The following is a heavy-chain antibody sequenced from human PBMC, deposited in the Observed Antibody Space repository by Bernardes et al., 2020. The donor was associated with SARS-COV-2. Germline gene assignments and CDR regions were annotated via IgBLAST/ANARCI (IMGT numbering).Heavy chain of an antibody. CDR1: GASVSSATYS. Sequence: SEALSLTCTVSGASVSSATYSWTWLRQPPGKALEWVAYIYHAGDTFYNPSLGGRATISVDRSKEQVSLRLTSVTAADTAVYYCARDNPLGKVVSFDIWGQGTMVTVSS. V-gene: IGHV4-30-2*01. J-gene: IGHJ3*02. CDR3: ARDNPLGKVVSFDI. D-gene: IGHD7-27*01. CDR2: IYHAGDT.